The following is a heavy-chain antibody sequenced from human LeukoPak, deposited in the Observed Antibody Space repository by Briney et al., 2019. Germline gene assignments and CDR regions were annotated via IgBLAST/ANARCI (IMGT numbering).Heavy chain of an antibody. D-gene: IGHD5-24*01. CDR2: IYYSGST. CDR3: VGHLPYNNYCNY. J-gene: IGHJ4*02. CDR1: GGSISSSSYY. Sequence: ASETLSLTCTVSGGSISSSSYYWGWIRQPPGKGLEWIASIYYSGSTYYNPSLKSRVTISVDTSRNQFSLKLNSVTAADTAVYYCVGHLPYNNYCNYWGQGTLVTVSS. V-gene: IGHV4-39*01.